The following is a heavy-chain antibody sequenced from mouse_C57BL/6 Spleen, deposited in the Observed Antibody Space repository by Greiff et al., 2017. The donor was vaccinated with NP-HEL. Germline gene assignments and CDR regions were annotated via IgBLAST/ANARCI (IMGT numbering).Heavy chain of an antibody. Sequence: VQLKESGAELVKPGASVKLSCTASGFNIKDYYMHWVKQRTEQGLEWIGRIDPEDGETKYAPKFQGKATITADTSSNTAYLQLSSLTSEDTAVYYCAREFITTVVECAMDYWGQGTSVTVSS. V-gene: IGHV14-2*01. J-gene: IGHJ4*01. CDR2: IDPEDGET. D-gene: IGHD1-1*01. CDR1: GFNIKDYY. CDR3: AREFITTVVECAMDY.